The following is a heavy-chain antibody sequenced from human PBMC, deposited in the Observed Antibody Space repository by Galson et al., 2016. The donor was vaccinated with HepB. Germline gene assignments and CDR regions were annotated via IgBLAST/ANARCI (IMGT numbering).Heavy chain of an antibody. CDR2: IDSSGHST. J-gene: IGHJ6*02. V-gene: IGHV3-23*01. CDR1: GFTFSSYG. CDR3: AKAATPVFYYHGMDV. Sequence: SLRLSCAASGFTFSSYGMHWVRQAPGKGLEWVSAIDSSGHSTYYTDSVTGRFTISRDNSKNTLYLQMNSLRYEDTAVYYCAKAATPVFYYHGMDVWGQGTTVTVSS.